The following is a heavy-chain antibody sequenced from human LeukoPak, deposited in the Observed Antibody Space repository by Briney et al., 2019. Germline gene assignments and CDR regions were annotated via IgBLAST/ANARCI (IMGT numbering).Heavy chain of an antibody. Sequence: PSETLCLTCTVSGGSISSHYWSWIRQPPGMRLEWIGYIYYSGSTNYNPSLNSRVTISVDTSKNQFSLKLTSMNAADTAVYYCARGHCSSTSCYRNWFDPWGQGTLVTVSS. CDR2: IYYSGST. D-gene: IGHD2-2*01. J-gene: IGHJ5*02. CDR3: ARGHCSSTSCYRNWFDP. V-gene: IGHV4-59*11. CDR1: GGSISSHY.